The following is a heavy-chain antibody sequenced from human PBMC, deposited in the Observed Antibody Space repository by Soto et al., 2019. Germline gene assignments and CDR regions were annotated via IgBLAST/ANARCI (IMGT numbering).Heavy chain of an antibody. D-gene: IGHD4-4*01. Sequence: SETLSLTCTVSGGSISSSSSYWGWIRQPPGKRLEWIGNIYYSGTTSYNPSLKSRLTISVDTSKNQFSLNLSSVTAEDTAVYFCARVRYSDNWHGLIDFWGLGTLVTVSS. CDR1: GGSISSSSSY. J-gene: IGHJ4*02. V-gene: IGHV4-39*07. CDR2: IYYSGTT. CDR3: ARVRYSDNWHGLIDF.